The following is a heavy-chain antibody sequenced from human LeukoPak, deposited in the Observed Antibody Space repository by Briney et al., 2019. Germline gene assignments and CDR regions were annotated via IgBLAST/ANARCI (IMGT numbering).Heavy chain of an antibody. Sequence: SETLSLTCTVSGGSISSYYWSWIRQPPGKGLEWIGEINHSGSTNYNPFLKSRVTISVDTSKNQFSLKLSSVTAADTAVYYCARLCGGSCYRLDYWGQGTLVTVSS. J-gene: IGHJ4*02. CDR2: INHSGST. D-gene: IGHD2-15*01. V-gene: IGHV4-34*01. CDR3: ARLCGGSCYRLDY. CDR1: GGSISSYY.